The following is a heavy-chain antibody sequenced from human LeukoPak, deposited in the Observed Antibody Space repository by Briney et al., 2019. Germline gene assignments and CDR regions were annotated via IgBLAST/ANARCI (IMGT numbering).Heavy chain of an antibody. CDR1: GFTFSSYA. V-gene: IGHV3-23*01. Sequence: PGGSLRLSCAASGFTFSSYAMSWVRQAPGKGLEWVSGISGSGGSTYYADSVKGRLTISRDNSKNTLYPQMNSLRAEDTAVYYCAKDRGYHGDYFDYWGQGTLVTVSS. CDR3: AKDRGYHGDYFDY. CDR2: ISGSGGST. D-gene: IGHD3-10*01. J-gene: IGHJ4*02.